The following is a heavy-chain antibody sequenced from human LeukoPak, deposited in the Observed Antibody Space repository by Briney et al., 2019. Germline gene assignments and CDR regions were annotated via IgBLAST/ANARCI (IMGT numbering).Heavy chain of an antibody. CDR1: GFTFSSYE. J-gene: IGHJ3*02. CDR3: ARDPKLGDDAFDI. V-gene: IGHV3-48*03. Sequence: PGGSLRLFCTASGFTFSSYEMKWVRQAPGKGLEWVSYISRSGSITYYADSVKGRFPISRDNAKNSLYLQMNSLRAEDTAVYYCARDPKLGDDAFDIWGQGTMVTVSS. D-gene: IGHD7-27*01. CDR2: ISRSGSIT.